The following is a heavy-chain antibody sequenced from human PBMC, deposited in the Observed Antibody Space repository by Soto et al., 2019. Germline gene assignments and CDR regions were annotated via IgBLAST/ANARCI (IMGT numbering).Heavy chain of an antibody. V-gene: IGHV4-4*02. CDR2: IYHSGNT. J-gene: IGHJ4*02. CDR3: ARRWGEGRVDY. CDR1: GGSIGSSNW. Sequence: QVQLKESGPGLVKPSGTLSLTCAVSGGSIGSSNWWSWVRQPPGKGLEWVGEIYHSGNTNYNPSLKSRVTMAVDKSRNQFSLKLSSVTAADTAVYYCARRWGEGRVDYWGQGTLVTVSS. D-gene: IGHD3-10*01.